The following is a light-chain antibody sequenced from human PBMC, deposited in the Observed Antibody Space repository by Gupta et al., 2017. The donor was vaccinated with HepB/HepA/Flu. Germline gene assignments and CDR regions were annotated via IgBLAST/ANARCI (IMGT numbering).Light chain of an antibody. CDR3: QQYKHYPLT. Sequence: DIQMTQSPSTLSASVGDRVTITCRASQSISSWLAWYQQKPGKAPKLLIYKASSLESGVPSRFSGSGSETEFTLTISSLQPDDFATYYCQQYKHYPLTFGEGTKVEIK. V-gene: IGKV1-5*03. J-gene: IGKJ4*01. CDR2: KAS. CDR1: QSISSW.